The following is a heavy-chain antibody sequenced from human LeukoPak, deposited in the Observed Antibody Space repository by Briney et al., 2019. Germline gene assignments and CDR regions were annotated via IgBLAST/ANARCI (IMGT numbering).Heavy chain of an antibody. CDR2: ISSSGSTI. Sequence: GGSLRLSCAASGFTFSSYEMNWVRQAPGKGLEWGSYISSSGSTIYYAASVKGRFTISRDNAKNSLYLQMNSLRVEDTAVYYCARETLVRGVNFDYWGQGTLVTVSS. CDR1: GFTFSSYE. D-gene: IGHD3-10*01. CDR3: ARETLVRGVNFDY. V-gene: IGHV3-48*03. J-gene: IGHJ4*02.